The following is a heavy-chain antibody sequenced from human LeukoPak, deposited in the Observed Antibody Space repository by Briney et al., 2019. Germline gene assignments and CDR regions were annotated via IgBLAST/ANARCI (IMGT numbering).Heavy chain of an antibody. V-gene: IGHV4-59*01. CDR1: GGSISSYY. CDR2: IYYSGST. CDR3: AREVIAARRGGPDY. J-gene: IGHJ4*02. Sequence: SETLSLTCTVSGGSISSYYWSWIRQPPGKGLEWIGYIYYSGSTNYNPSLKSRVTISVDTSKNQFSLKLSSVTAADTAVYYCAREVIAARRGGPDYWGQGTLVTVSS. D-gene: IGHD6-6*01.